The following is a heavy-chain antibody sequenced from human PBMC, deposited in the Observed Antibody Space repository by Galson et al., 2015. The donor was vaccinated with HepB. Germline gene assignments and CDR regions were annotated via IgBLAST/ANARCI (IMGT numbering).Heavy chain of an antibody. CDR1: GGTFSSHT. CDR2: IIPMFGSG. D-gene: IGHD3-22*01. J-gene: IGHJ4*02. Sequence: VSCKASGGTFSSHTISWVRQAPGQGLEWMGGIIPMFGSGNYAQKFQGRVTITADESKSTTYMELSSLRSDDTAVYYCTRDPGGYYDSSGYYRDYWGQGTLVTVSS. CDR3: TRDPGGYYDSSGYYRDY. V-gene: IGHV1-69*01.